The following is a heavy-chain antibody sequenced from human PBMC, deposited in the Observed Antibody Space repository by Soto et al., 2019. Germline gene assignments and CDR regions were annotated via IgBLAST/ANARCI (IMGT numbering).Heavy chain of an antibody. CDR2: INTDGTIT. Sequence: PGGSLRLSCAASGFTFSSYWMHWVRQAPGKGLVWVSRINTDGTITNYADSVKGRFTISRANTKNTLYLQMNSLRAEDTAVYYCARDLAKGGGSAGFDYWGQGTLVTVSS. D-gene: IGHD1-26*01. V-gene: IGHV3-74*01. J-gene: IGHJ4*02. CDR1: GFTFSSYW. CDR3: ARDLAKGGGSAGFDY.